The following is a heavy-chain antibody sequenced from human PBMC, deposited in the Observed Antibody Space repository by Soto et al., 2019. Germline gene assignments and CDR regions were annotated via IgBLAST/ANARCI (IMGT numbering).Heavy chain of an antibody. CDR2: IIPILGIA. D-gene: IGHD5-18*01. CDR3: ARDLVDTAMVTAP. V-gene: IGHV1-69*04. CDR1: GGTFSSYT. J-gene: IGHJ5*02. Sequence: SVKVSCKASGGTFSSYTISWVRQAPGQGLEWMGRIIPILGIANYAQKFQGRVTITADKSTSTAYMELSSLRSEDTAVYYCARDLVDTAMVTAPWGQGTLVTVSS.